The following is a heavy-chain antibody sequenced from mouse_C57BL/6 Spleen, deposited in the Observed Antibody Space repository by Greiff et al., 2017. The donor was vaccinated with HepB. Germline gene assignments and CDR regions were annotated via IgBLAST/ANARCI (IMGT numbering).Heavy chain of an antibody. CDR1: GYTFTSYW. Sequence: VQLQQPGAELVKPGASVKLSCKASGYTFTSYWMHWVKQRPGQGLEWIGMIHPNSGSTNYNEKFKSKATLTVDKSSSTAYMQLSSLTSEDSAVHYCARDWDGGAWFAYWGQGTLVTVSA. J-gene: IGHJ3*01. CDR2: IHPNSGST. V-gene: IGHV1-64*01. CDR3: ARDWDGGAWFAY. D-gene: IGHD4-1*01.